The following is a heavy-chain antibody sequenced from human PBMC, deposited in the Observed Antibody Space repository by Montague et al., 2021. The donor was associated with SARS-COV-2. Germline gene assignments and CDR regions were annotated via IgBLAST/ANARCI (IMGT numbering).Heavy chain of an antibody. V-gene: IGHV4-39*07. J-gene: IGHJ6*02. CDR1: GGSISSSSYY. CDR3: ARDTRITMIVVVQGYGMDV. D-gene: IGHD3-22*01. CDR2: IYYSGST. Sequence: SETLSLTCTVSGGSISSSSYYWGWIRQPPGKGLEWIGSIYYSGSTYYXPSLKSRVTISVDTSKNQFSLKLSSVTAADTAVYYCARDTRITMIVVVQGYGMDVWGPGTTVTVSS.